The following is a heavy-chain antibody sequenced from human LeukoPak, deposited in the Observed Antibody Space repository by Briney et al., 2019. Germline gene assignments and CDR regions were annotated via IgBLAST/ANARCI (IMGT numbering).Heavy chain of an antibody. CDR2: IIPIFGTA. D-gene: IGHD2-21*02. J-gene: IGHJ4*02. CDR1: GYTFTGYY. V-gene: IGHV1-69*05. CDR3: AREYTLYCGGDCPFDY. Sequence: SVKVSCKASGYTFTGYYMHWVRQAPGQGLEWMGRIIPIFGTANYAQKFQGRVTITTDESTSTAYMELSSLRSEDTAVYYCAREYTLYCGGDCPFDYWGQGTLVTVSS.